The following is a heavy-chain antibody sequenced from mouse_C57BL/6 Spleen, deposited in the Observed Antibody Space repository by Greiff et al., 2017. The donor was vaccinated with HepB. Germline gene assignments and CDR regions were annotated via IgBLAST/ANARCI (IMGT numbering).Heavy chain of an antibody. Sequence: VQLQQPGTELVKPGASVKLSCKASGYTFTSYWMHWVKQRPGQGLEWIGNINPSNGGTNYNEKFKSKATLTVDKSSSTAYMQLSSLTSADAAVYYCARRDDYDVGYYAMDYWGQGTSVTVSS. CDR3: ARRDDYDVGYYAMDY. CDR2: INPSNGGT. J-gene: IGHJ4*01. CDR1: GYTFTSYW. V-gene: IGHV1-53*01. D-gene: IGHD2-4*01.